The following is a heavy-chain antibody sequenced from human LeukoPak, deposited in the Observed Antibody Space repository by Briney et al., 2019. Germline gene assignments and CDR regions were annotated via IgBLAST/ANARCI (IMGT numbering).Heavy chain of an antibody. Sequence: GGSLRLSCAVPGFTVSNNYMSWVRQAPGKGLEWVSVISGGGKTYDADSVKGRFTISRDNSKNTLYLQMNSLRGEDTAVYYCAKDPDCTSGICYTFFDYWGQGTLVTVSS. J-gene: IGHJ4*02. CDR3: AKDPDCTSGICYTFFDY. V-gene: IGHV3-53*01. CDR1: GFTVSNNY. CDR2: ISGGGKT. D-gene: IGHD2-8*01.